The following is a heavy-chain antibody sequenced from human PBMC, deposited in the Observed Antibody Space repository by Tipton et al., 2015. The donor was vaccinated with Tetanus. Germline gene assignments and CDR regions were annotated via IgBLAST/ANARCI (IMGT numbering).Heavy chain of an antibody. J-gene: IGHJ4*02. D-gene: IGHD2-15*01. CDR2: IYYRGTT. Sequence: TLSLTCTVSGGSISNYYWSWIRQPPGKGLEFIGYIYYRGTTAYNPSLKNRVTISVDTSKNQISLRLKSVTAADTAVYYCARVEEGYCRGGTCYFPDWGRGTLVTVSS. CDR3: ARVEEGYCRGGTCYFPD. CDR1: GGSISNYY. V-gene: IGHV4-59*01.